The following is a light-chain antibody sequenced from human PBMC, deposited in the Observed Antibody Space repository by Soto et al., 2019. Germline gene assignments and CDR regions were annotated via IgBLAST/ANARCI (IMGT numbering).Light chain of an antibody. J-gene: IGKJ5*01. Sequence: DIQLTQSPSFLSASVGDRVTITCRASQGISSSLAWYQQKPGEAPNLLIYAASTLQSGAPSRFSGSGYGTEFTLTISSLQPDDFASYYCQKLHNFPLTFGQGTRLEIK. CDR1: QGISSS. V-gene: IGKV1-9*01. CDR2: AAS. CDR3: QKLHNFPLT.